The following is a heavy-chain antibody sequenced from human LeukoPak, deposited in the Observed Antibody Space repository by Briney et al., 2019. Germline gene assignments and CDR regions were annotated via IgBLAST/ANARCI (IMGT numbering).Heavy chain of an antibody. CDR2: INPSGGST. D-gene: IGHD4-11*01. Sequence: ASVKVSCKASGYTFTSYGISWVRQAPGQGLEWMGIINPSGGSTSYAQKFQGRVTMTRDTSTSTVYMELSSLRSEDMAAYYCARGPFPTGGYYYYYMDVWGKGTTVTVSS. J-gene: IGHJ6*03. CDR1: GYTFTSYG. CDR3: ARGPFPTGGYYYYYMDV. V-gene: IGHV1-46*01.